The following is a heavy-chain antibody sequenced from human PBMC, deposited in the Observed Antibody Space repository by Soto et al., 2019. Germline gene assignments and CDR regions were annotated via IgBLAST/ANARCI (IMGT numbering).Heavy chain of an antibody. CDR2: IIPIFGTA. CDR3: ARVHVDTAMVTSSVNYYYYGMDV. D-gene: IGHD5-18*01. Sequence: GASVKVSCKASGGTFSSYSISWVLQAPGQGLEWMGGIIPIFGTANYAQKFQGRVTITADESTSTAYMELSSLRSEDTAVYYCARVHVDTAMVTSSVNYYYYGMDVWGQGTTVTVSS. J-gene: IGHJ6*02. CDR1: GGTFSSYS. V-gene: IGHV1-69*13.